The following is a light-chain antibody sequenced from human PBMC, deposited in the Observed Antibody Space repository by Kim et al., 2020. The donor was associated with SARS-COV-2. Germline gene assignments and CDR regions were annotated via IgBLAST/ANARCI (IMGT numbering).Light chain of an antibody. J-gene: IGKJ1*01. CDR1: DSVAEP. Sequence: CVHVGETATPFRTAQDSVAEPVGWYQKKHDEAPRIIIYGACVMATGVPERCSGRGSGTEITLTPTSLHSEVFAVYFCQKYTTAMTFGPGTKGDIK. CDR3: QKYTTAMT. CDR2: GAC. V-gene: IGKV3-15*01.